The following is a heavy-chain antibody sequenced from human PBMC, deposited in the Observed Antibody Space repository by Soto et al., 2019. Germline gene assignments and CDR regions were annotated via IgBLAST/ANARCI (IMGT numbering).Heavy chain of an antibody. D-gene: IGHD7-27*01. CDR3: ARDGIFWGAFDI. Sequence: GESLKISCAASGFTFSSYWMSWVRQAPGKGLEWVANIKQDGSEKYYVDSVKGRFTISRDNTKNSLYLQMNSLRAEDTAVYYCARDGIFWGAFDIWGQGTMVTVSS. CDR2: IKQDGSEK. CDR1: GFTFSSYW. J-gene: IGHJ3*02. V-gene: IGHV3-7*03.